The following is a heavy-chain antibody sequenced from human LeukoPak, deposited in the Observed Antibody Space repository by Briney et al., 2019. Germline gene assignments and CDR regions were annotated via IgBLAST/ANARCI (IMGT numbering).Heavy chain of an antibody. V-gene: IGHV4-59*01. J-gene: IGHJ4*02. CDR2: IYYSGST. CDR3: ARSLGYDFGY. Sequence: SETLSLTCTVSGGSISSYYWSWIRQPPGKGPEWIGYIYYSGSTNHNPSLKSRVTISVDTSKNQFSLKLSSVTAADTAVYYCARSLGYDFGYWGQGTLVTVSS. D-gene: IGHD5-12*01. CDR1: GGSISSYY.